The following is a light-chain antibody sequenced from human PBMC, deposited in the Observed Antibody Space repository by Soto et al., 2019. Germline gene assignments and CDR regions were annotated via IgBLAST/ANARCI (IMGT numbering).Light chain of an antibody. V-gene: IGLV2-14*01. CDR3: SSYTTSRTRV. J-gene: IGLJ1*01. Sequence: QSVLTQPASVSGSPGQSITISCTGTSSDVGGYNYVSWYQQHPGKAPKLMIYEVSNRPSGVSNRFSASKSGNTASLTISGLQTEDAADYYCSSYTTSRTRVFGTRTKVTVL. CDR1: SSDVGGYNY. CDR2: EVS.